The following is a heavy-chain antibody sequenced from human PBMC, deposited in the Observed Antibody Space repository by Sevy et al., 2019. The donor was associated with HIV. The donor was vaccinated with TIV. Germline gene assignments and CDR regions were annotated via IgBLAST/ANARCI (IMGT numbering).Heavy chain of an antibody. Sequence: GGSLRLSCTASGFTFSSYEMNWVRQAPGKGLEWVSYITNSGSTIYYSDSVKGRFTISRDNARNSLYLQMNSLRAEDTAVYYCARELPPSATTVAHFDYWGRGTLVTVSS. D-gene: IGHD4-17*01. V-gene: IGHV3-48*03. CDR1: GFTFSSYE. CDR2: ITNSGSTI. J-gene: IGHJ4*02. CDR3: ARELPPSATTVAHFDY.